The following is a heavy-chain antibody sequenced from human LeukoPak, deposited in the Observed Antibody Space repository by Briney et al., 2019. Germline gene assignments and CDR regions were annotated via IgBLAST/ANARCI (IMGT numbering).Heavy chain of an antibody. D-gene: IGHD6-13*01. Sequence: PGGSLTLSCAASGFTFSSYAMGWVRQAPGKGLEWVSAISGSGSNIYYADSVKGRFTMSRDNSKNTVYLQMNSLRAEDTAVYYCAKDRYSSNWLGAFDYWGQGTLVTVSS. J-gene: IGHJ4*02. CDR2: ISGSGSNI. CDR1: GFTFSSYA. CDR3: AKDRYSSNWLGAFDY. V-gene: IGHV3-23*01.